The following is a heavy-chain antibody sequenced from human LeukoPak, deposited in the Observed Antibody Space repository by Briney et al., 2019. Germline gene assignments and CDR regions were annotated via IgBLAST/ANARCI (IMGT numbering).Heavy chain of an antibody. Sequence: GGSLRLSCAASEFTFKNYAMNWVRQAPGKGLEWVSVISGTGGGTYADSVKGRFTISRDNSKNTVYLQMNSLRAEDTAIYYCARRSRGGYNYFDYWGQGTLVTVSS. CDR2: ISGTGGGT. CDR3: ARRSRGGYNYFDY. J-gene: IGHJ4*02. CDR1: EFTFKNYA. D-gene: IGHD5-24*01. V-gene: IGHV3-23*01.